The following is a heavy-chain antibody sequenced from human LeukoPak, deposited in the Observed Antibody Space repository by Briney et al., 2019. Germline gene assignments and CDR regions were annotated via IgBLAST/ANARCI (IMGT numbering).Heavy chain of an antibody. D-gene: IGHD6-13*01. V-gene: IGHV4-34*01. CDR2: INHSGST. CDR3: ARCSSSWTRSYYYYYMDV. Sequence: PSETLSLTCAVYGGSFSGYYWSWIRQPPGKGLEWIGEINHSGSTNYNPSLKSRVTISVDTSKNQFSLKLSSVTAADTAVYYCARCSSSWTRSYYYYYMDVWGKGTTVTVSS. CDR1: GGSFSGYY. J-gene: IGHJ6*03.